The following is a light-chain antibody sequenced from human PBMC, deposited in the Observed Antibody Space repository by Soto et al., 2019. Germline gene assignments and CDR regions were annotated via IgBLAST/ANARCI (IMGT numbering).Light chain of an antibody. CDR2: QDS. J-gene: IGLJ2*01. CDR3: QAWDSSTGVV. CDR1: KLGDRY. V-gene: IGLV3-1*01. Sequence: SYELTQPPSVSVSPGQTASITCSGDKLGDRYAYWYQQKPGQSPVLVIYQDSKRPSGIPERFSGSNSGNTATLTISGTQAMDEADYYCQAWDSSTGVVFGGGTKLT.